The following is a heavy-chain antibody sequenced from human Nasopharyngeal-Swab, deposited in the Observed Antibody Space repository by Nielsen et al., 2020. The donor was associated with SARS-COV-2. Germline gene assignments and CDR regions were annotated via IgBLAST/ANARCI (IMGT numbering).Heavy chain of an antibody. Sequence: SAKVSCKASGGTFSSYAISWVRQAPGQGLEWMGRIIPILGIANYAQKFQGRVTITADKSTSTAYMELSSLRSEDTAVYYCAGSWRAAAGYYYYYGMDVWGQGTTVTVSS. D-gene: IGHD6-13*01. CDR3: AGSWRAAAGYYYYYGMDV. CDR2: IIPILGIA. V-gene: IGHV1-69*04. CDR1: GGTFSSYA. J-gene: IGHJ6*02.